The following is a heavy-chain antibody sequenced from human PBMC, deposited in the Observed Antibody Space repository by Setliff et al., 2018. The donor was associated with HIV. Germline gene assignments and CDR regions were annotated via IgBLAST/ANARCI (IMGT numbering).Heavy chain of an antibody. J-gene: IGHJ3*02. CDR1: GFTFSSHV. Sequence: PGGSLRLSCATSGFTFSSHVMGWVRQAPGKGLGWVSVITQGGDSAYYADSVQGRFTISKDHSKNTLYLQMNSLRAEDTAMYYCAKLLFFAFHTWGQGTMVTVSS. CDR3: AKLLFFAFHT. V-gene: IGHV3-23*01. CDR2: ITQGGDSA. D-gene: IGHD3-3*01.